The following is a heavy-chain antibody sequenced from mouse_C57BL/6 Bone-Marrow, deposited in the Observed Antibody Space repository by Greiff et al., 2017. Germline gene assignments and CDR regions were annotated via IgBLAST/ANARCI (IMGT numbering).Heavy chain of an antibody. Sequence: VQLVESGAELARPGASVKLSCKASGYTFTSYGISWVKQRTGQGLEWIGEIYPRSSNTYYNEEFKGKATLTADKSSSTAYMELRSLTSEDSAVYFCARSYYCSRVFAYWGQGTLVTVSA. D-gene: IGHD1-1*01. CDR2: IYPRSSNT. J-gene: IGHJ3*01. CDR3: ARSYYCSRVFAY. CDR1: GYTFTSYG. V-gene: IGHV1-81*01.